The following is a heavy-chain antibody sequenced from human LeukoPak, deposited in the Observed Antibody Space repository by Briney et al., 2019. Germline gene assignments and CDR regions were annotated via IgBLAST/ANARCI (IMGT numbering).Heavy chain of an antibody. CDR2: MSAYNGKT. Sequence: ASVKVSCKASGYTFTSYGISWVRQAPGQGVEWMGWMSAYNGKTNYEKKVQGRVTINTETSTSTAFMELRSLRSDDTAVYYCAREPDDLGYCSGGSCYSDYWGQGTLVTVSS. CDR1: GYTFTSYG. J-gene: IGHJ4*02. V-gene: IGHV1-18*01. D-gene: IGHD2-15*01. CDR3: AREPDDLGYCSGGSCYSDY.